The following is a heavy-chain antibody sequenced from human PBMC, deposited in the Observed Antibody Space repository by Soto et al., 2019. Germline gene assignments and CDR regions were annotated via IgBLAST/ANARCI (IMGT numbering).Heavy chain of an antibody. J-gene: IGHJ4*02. CDR3: ARDLGYYESDGYFDY. CDR2: ISSSGSII. D-gene: IGHD3-22*01. Sequence: VGSLRLSCAASGFTFSDNYMSWIRQAPGKGLEWVSYISSSGSIIYYADSVKGRFTISRDNAKNSLYLQMNSLRAEDTAVYYCARDLGYYESDGYFDYWGQGALVTSPQ. CDR1: GFTFSDNY. V-gene: IGHV3-11*01.